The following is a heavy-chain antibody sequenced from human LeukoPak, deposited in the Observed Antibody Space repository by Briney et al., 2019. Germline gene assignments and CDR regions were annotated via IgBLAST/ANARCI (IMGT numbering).Heavy chain of an antibody. V-gene: IGHV3-74*01. CDR1: GFTFSSYW. Sequence: PGGSLRLSCAASGFTFSSYWMHWVRQAPGKGLVWVSSINSDGSNTTYADSVKGRFTISRDNAKNTLYVQMNSLRVEDTAVYYCAGTAYSWSHHDYWGQGTLVTVSS. D-gene: IGHD1-26*01. J-gene: IGHJ4*02. CDR2: INSDGSNT. CDR3: AGTAYSWSHHDY.